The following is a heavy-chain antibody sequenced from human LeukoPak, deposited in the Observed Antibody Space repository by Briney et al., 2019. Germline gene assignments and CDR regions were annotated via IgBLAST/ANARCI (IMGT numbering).Heavy chain of an antibody. CDR2: IYHSGRT. V-gene: IGHV4-38-2*02. CDR1: GYSISSGYY. Sequence: SETLSLTCTVSGYSISSGYYWGWIRQSPGKGLEWIGSIYHSGRTYYNPSLKSRVTISVDTSKNQFSLKLSSVTAADTAVYYCARRYGSGSSGTFDYWGQGTLVTVSS. CDR3: ARRYGSGSSGTFDY. J-gene: IGHJ4*02. D-gene: IGHD3-10*01.